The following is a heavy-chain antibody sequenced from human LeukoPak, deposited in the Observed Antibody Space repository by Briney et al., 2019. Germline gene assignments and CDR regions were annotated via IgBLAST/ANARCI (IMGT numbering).Heavy chain of an antibody. D-gene: IGHD2-2*01. Sequence: GGSLRLSCAASGFTFSSYSMNGVRQAPGKGLEWVSSISSSSSYIYYADSVKGRFTISRDNAKNSLYLQMNSLRAEDTAVYYCARGTSSLMGAFDIWGQGTLVSVSS. V-gene: IGHV3-21*01. CDR3: ARGTSSLMGAFDI. CDR2: ISSSSSYI. CDR1: GFTFSSYS. J-gene: IGHJ3*02.